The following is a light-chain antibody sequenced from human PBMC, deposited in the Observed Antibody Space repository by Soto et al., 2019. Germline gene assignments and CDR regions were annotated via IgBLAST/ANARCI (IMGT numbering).Light chain of an antibody. J-gene: IGLJ1*01. Sequence: QSALTQPASVSGSPGQSITISCTGTNRDVGAYNFVSWHQQHPGKAPKLMIYNVYDRPSGISYRFSGSKSGNTAALTSSGLQGEDEADYYCSAYTVSRTYVFGAGTKSPS. CDR3: SAYTVSRTYV. CDR2: NVY. V-gene: IGLV2-14*03. CDR1: NRDVGAYNF.